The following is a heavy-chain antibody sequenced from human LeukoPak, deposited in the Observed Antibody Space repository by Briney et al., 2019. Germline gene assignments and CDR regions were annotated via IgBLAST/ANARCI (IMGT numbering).Heavy chain of an antibody. CDR3: ARSLTTYSSSPPNY. D-gene: IGHD6-13*01. CDR2: INTNTGNP. CDR1: GYTFTRYS. Sequence: ASVKVSCKASGYTFTRYSMNWVRQAPGQGLEWMGWINTNTGNPTYAQGFTGRFVFSLDTSVSTAYLQISSLKAEDTAVYYCARSLTTYSSSPPNYWGQGTLVTVSS. J-gene: IGHJ4*02. V-gene: IGHV7-4-1*02.